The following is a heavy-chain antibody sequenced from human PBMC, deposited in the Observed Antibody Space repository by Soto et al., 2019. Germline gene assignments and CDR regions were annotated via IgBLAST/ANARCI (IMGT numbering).Heavy chain of an antibody. CDR1: GGSISSYY. CDR3: ARTVDIVATFFDY. CDR2: IYYSGST. J-gene: IGHJ4*02. Sequence: SETLSLTCTVSGGSISSYYWSWIRQPPGKGLEWIGYIYYSGSTNYNPSLKSRVTISVDTSKHQFSLKLSSVTAADTAVYYCARTVDIVATFFDYWGQGTLVTVSS. V-gene: IGHV4-59*01. D-gene: IGHD5-12*01.